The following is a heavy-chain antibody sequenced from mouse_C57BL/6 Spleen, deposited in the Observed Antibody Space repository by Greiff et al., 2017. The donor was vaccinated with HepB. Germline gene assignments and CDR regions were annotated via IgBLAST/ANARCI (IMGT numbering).Heavy chain of an antibody. CDR1: GYAFSSSW. J-gene: IGHJ4*01. D-gene: IGHD1-1*01. Sequence: VQLQQSGPELVKPGASVKISCKASGYAFSSSWMNWVKQRPGKGLEWIGRIYPGDGDTNYNGKFKGKATLTADKSSSTAYMQLSSLTSEDSAVYFCARDRNYYGSSRGYAMDYWGQGTSVTVSS. V-gene: IGHV1-82*01. CDR3: ARDRNYYGSSRGYAMDY. CDR2: IYPGDGDT.